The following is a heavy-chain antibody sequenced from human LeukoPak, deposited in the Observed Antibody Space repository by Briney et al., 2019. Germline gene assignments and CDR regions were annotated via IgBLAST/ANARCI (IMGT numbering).Heavy chain of an antibody. D-gene: IGHD5-18*01. J-gene: IGHJ6*02. CDR3: AILTQGSYGYSWGSWYGMDV. CDR2: IYYSGST. V-gene: IGHV4-30-4*01. Sequence: ASETLSLTRTVSGGSISSGDYYWSWIRQPPGKGLEWIGYIYYSGSTYYNPSLKSRVTISVDTSKSQFSLKLSSVTAADTAVYYCAILTQGSYGYSWGSWYGMDVWGQGTTVTVSS. CDR1: GGSISSGDYY.